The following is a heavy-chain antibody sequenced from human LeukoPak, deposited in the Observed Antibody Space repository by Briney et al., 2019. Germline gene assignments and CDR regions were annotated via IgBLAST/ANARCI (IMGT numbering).Heavy chain of an antibody. CDR1: GYTFAGYY. V-gene: IGHV1-2*02. Sequence: ASVKVSCKASGYTFAGYYVHWVRQAPGQGLEWMGWIKPNSGGTQYAQRFRGRVTMTRDTSITTAYMELTGLRSDDTAVYFCASAESHDYGETWGQGTLVTVSS. CDR3: ASAESHDYGET. D-gene: IGHD4-17*01. J-gene: IGHJ4*02. CDR2: IKPNSGGT.